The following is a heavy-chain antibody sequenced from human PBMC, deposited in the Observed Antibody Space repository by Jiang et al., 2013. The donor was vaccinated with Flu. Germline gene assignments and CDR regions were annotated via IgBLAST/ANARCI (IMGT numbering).Heavy chain of an antibody. D-gene: IGHD5-24*01. CDR2: INPDNGKT. CDR3: ARNYSATAYDV. V-gene: IGHV1-18*04. J-gene: IGHJ4*02. Sequence: SGAEVKKPGASVKVSCKASGYSFSSYGISWVRQAPGQGLEWMGWINPDNGKTNFAQRLQGRVTLTTDTFTSTAYMEVGTLRSDDTAVYYCARNYSATAYDVWGQGTLVTVSS. CDR1: GYSFSSYG.